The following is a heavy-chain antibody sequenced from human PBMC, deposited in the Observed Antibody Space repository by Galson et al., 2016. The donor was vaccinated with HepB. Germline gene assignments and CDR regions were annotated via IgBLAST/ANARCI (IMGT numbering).Heavy chain of an antibody. CDR2: IYAGDSDT. Sequence: QSGAEVKKPGESLKISCKASGYSFTTSWIGWVRQTPGKGLEWMGIIYAGDSDTRYSPSFQGQVTIYVDKSISTAYLHWSSLKASDIAIYYCARRLRVDAPGPTGYYFDYWGQGTLGTVSA. J-gene: IGHJ4*02. CDR3: ARRLRVDAPGPTGYYFDY. CDR1: GYSFTTSW. V-gene: IGHV5-51*01. D-gene: IGHD1-14*01.